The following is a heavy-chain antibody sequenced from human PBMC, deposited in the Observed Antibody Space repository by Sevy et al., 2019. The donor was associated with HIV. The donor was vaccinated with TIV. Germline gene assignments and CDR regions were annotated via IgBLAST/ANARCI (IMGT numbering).Heavy chain of an antibody. CDR3: ASTVCGYSYGCFDY. CDR1: GFTFSSYS. CDR2: ISSSSSTI. Sequence: GGSLRLSCAASGFTFSSYSMNWVRQAPGKGLEWVSYISSSSSTIYYADSVKGRFTISRDNAKNSLYLQINSLRDEDTAVYYCASTVCGYSYGCFDYWGQGTLVTVSS. D-gene: IGHD5-18*01. J-gene: IGHJ4*02. V-gene: IGHV3-48*02.